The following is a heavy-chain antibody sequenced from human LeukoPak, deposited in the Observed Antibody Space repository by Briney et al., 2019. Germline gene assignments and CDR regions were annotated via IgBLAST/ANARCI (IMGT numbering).Heavy chain of an antibody. V-gene: IGHV3-13*01. D-gene: IGHD1-26*01. CDR1: GFTFRDYD. Sequence: PGGSLRLSCAASGFTFRDYDMHWVRHPTGKGLEWVPAIGTAGDTYYPASVRGRFTMSRENAKNSLYLQMNSLTAGDTAVYYCARGSGTSYDYWGQGTLVTVSS. CDR2: IGTAGDT. CDR3: ARGSGTSYDY. J-gene: IGHJ4*02.